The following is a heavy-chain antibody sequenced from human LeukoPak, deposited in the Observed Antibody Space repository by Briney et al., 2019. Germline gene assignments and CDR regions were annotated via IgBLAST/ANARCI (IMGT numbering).Heavy chain of an antibody. J-gene: IGHJ3*02. V-gene: IGHV4-61*02. Sequence: PSETLSLTCTVSGGSISTGSYYWSWIRQPAGKGLEWIGRIYTSGSTNYNPSLKSRVTISVDTSKNQFSLKLSSVTAADTAVYYCAREVLRLSDAIDIWGQGTMVTVSS. D-gene: IGHD3-3*01. CDR2: IYTSGST. CDR1: GGSISTGSYY. CDR3: AREVLRLSDAIDI.